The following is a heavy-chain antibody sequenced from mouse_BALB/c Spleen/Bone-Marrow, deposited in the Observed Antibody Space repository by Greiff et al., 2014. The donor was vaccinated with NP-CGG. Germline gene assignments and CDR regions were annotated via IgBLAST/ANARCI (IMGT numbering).Heavy chain of an antibody. D-gene: IGHD2-3*01. V-gene: IGHV1-20*02. CDR1: GYSFTGYF. J-gene: IGHJ4*01. CDR3: ARGGLLRAMDY. CDR2: INPYNGDT. Sequence: VQLKQSGPELVKPGASVKISCKASGYSFTGYFMNWVMQSHGKSLEWIGRINPYNGDTFYNQKFKGKATLTVDKSSSTVHMELRSLASEDSAVYYCARGGLLRAMDYWGQGTSATVSS.